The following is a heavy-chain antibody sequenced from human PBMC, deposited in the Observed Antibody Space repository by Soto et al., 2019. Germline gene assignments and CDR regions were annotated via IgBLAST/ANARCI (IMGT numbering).Heavy chain of an antibody. CDR3: ARALDSSSWYYYYGMDV. V-gene: IGHV1-24*01. CDR2: FDPEDGET. CDR1: GYTLTELS. J-gene: IGHJ6*02. D-gene: IGHD6-13*01. Sequence: ASVKVSCKVSGYTLTELSMHWVRQAPGKGLEWMGGFDPEDGETIYAQKFQGRVTMTEDTSTDTAYMELSSLRSEDTAVYYCARALDSSSWYYYYGMDVWGQGTTVTVSS.